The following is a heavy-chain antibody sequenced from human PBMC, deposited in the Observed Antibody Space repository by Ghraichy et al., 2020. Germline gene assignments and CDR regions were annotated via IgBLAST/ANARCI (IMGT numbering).Heavy chain of an antibody. CDR1: GGSINSYY. D-gene: IGHD3-3*01. V-gene: IGHV4-4*07. Sequence: SQTLSLTCFVSGGSINSYYWSWIRQPADKGLEWIGRIYSSGSNDYSPSLKSRVTMSVDTSQNQFSLKLNSVTAADTAVYYCARGFGSATHEAFDIWGQGTLVTVSA. CDR3: ARGFGSATHEAFDI. CDR2: IYSSGSN. J-gene: IGHJ3*02.